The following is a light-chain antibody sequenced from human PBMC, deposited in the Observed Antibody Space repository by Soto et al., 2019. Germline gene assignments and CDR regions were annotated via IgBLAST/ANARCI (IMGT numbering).Light chain of an antibody. V-gene: IGLV2-11*01. CDR2: DVI. CDR1: SSDVGAYNY. Sequence: SVLTQPPSASESPGQSVTIYCTGTSSDVGAYNYVSWYQQHPGKAPKLMIYDVIKRPSGVPDRFSGSKSGNTASLTISGLLAEDEADYYCCSYVGSYSYVFGTGTKVTVL. J-gene: IGLJ1*01. CDR3: CSYVGSYSYV.